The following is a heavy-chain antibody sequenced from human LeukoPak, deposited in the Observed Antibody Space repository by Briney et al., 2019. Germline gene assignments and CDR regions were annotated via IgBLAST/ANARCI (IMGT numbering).Heavy chain of an antibody. CDR2: VSSDGGST. V-gene: IGHV3-74*01. CDR1: AFTLSNYA. D-gene: IGHD3-22*01. Sequence: GGSLRLSCAASAFTLSNYAMHWVRQAPGKGLEWVSGVSSDGGSTGYADSVRGRFTVSRDNAKNSLYLQMNSLRAEDTAVYFCTSLVRYYDGGGMAFDIWGQGTMVTVSS. J-gene: IGHJ3*02. CDR3: TSLVRYYDGGGMAFDI.